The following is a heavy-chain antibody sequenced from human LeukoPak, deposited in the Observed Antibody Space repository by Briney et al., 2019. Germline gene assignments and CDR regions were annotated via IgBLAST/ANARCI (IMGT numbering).Heavy chain of an antibody. CDR3: AAAYRYFYDRGGYFDY. CDR1: GYTFTGYQ. J-gene: IGHJ4*02. Sequence: ASVKVSCKTSGYTFTGYQMHWVRQAPGQGLEWMGWINPNSGGTNYAQKFQERVTITRDMSTSTAYMELSSLRSEDTAVYYCAAAYRYFYDRGGYFDYWGQGTLVTVSS. V-gene: IGHV1-2*02. CDR2: INPNSGGT. D-gene: IGHD3-22*01.